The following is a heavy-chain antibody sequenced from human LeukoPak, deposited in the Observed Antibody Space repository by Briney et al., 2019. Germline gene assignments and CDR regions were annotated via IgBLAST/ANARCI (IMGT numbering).Heavy chain of an antibody. D-gene: IGHD6-19*01. CDR1: GLTFSDHY. CDR2: TRNKANGYTT. V-gene: IGHV3-72*01. J-gene: IGHJ4*02. CDR3: ASDSSGWYYFDY. Sequence: GGSLRLSCAVSGLTFSDHYMDWVRQTAGKGLEWVARTRNKANGYTTEYAASVKGRFTISRDDSKNSLVLQMNSLKTEDTAVYYCASDSSGWYYFDYWGQGTLVTVSS.